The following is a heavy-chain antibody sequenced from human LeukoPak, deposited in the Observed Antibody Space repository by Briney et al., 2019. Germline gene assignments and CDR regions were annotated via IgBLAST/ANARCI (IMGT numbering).Heavy chain of an antibody. CDR3: ARARDQEFDF. D-gene: IGHD2-21*02. CDR1: GYTFSNYF. CDR2: LNPSSDYT. Sequence: EASVKVSCKTSGYTFSNYFMHWIRRAPRQGPEWMGILNPSSDYTEYAEKFQGRVAMTKDTSTSTIYMELNRLTFEDTAVYFCARARDQEFDFWGQGTLVTVSS. V-gene: IGHV1-46*01. J-gene: IGHJ4*02.